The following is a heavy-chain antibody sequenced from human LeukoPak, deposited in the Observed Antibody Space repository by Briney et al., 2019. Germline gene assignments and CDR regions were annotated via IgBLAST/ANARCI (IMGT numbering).Heavy chain of an antibody. CDR3: VLAVAGTYYFDY. V-gene: IGHV1-2*02. CDR1: GYTSTGYY. CDR2: INPNSGGT. D-gene: IGHD6-19*01. Sequence: ASVKVSCKASGYTSTGYYMHWVRQAPGQGLEWMGWINPNSGGTNYVEKFQGRVTMTRDTSISTAYMELSRLRSDDTAVYYCVLAVAGTYYFDYWGQGILVTVSS. J-gene: IGHJ4*02.